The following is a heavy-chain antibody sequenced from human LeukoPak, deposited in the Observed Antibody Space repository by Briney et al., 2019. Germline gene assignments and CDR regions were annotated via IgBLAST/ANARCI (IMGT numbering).Heavy chain of an antibody. Sequence: PSETLSLTCAVYGGSFSGYYWSWIRQPPGKGLEWIGYIYYSGSTNYNPSLKSRVTISVDTSKNQFSLKLSSVTAADTAVYYCAAKRITMVRGVPSAFDIWGQGTMVTVSS. CDR3: AAKRITMVRGVPSAFDI. V-gene: IGHV4-59*01. D-gene: IGHD3-10*01. CDR2: IYYSGST. CDR1: GGSFSGYY. J-gene: IGHJ3*02.